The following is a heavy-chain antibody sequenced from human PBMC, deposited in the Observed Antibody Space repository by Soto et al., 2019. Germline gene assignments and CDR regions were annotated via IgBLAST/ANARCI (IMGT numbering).Heavy chain of an antibody. V-gene: IGHV3-33*01. CDR1: GFTFSNHG. J-gene: IGHJ4*02. CDR2: IWYDGSYK. Sequence: QVQLVESGGGVVQPGRSLRLSCAASGFTFSNHGMHWVRQAPGKGLEWVAVIWYDGSYKYYADSVKGRFTISRDNSKNTLDLQMNSLRAEDTALYYCARQDMVSYYFDSWGQGTLVTVSS. D-gene: IGHD2-8*01. CDR3: ARQDMVSYYFDS.